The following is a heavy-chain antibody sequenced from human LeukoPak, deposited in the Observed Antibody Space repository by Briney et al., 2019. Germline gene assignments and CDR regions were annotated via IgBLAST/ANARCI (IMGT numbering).Heavy chain of an antibody. D-gene: IGHD5-18*01. V-gene: IGHV3-23*01. CDR1: GFTVTSYA. Sequence: GGSLRLSCAASGFTVTSYAMSWVRQAPGKGLEWVSVISGGGVTTYYADSVKGRFTISRDNSKNTVSLQMNSLRAEDTAVYYCAKTNTAMVPFDYGGQGTLVTVSS. J-gene: IGHJ4*02. CDR3: AKTNTAMVPFDY. CDR2: ISGGGVTT.